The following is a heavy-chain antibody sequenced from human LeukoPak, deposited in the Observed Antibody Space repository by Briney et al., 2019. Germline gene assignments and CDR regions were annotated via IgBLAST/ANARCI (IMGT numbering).Heavy chain of an antibody. J-gene: IGHJ4*02. CDR1: GFTLSSYW. CDR2: IKYDGSVK. V-gene: IGHV3-7*01. D-gene: IGHD6-13*01. Sequence: GGSLRLSCAASGFTLSSYWMSWVRQAPGKGLEWVANIKYDGSVKDYVDSVKGRLTISRDKAKNSLYLQMNSLRAEDTAVYYCARDIAPAGLFFDYWGQGTLVTVSS. CDR3: ARDIAPAGLFFDY.